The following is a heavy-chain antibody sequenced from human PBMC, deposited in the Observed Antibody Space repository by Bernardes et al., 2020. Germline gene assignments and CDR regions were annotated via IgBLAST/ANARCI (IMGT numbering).Heavy chain of an antibody. CDR2: ISGSGGGIT. CDR3: AKGPLNLDYIDV. Sequence: GGSLTLSWAASGFTVPNLVMRWVRHAPGKGLEWVSSISGSGGGITHNADPARGRFTISRDNSENTLFQHMNSLRAEDTAVYYCAKGPLNLDYIDVWGKGTTVTVSS. J-gene: IGHJ6*03. CDR1: GFTVPNLV. V-gene: IGHV3-23*01.